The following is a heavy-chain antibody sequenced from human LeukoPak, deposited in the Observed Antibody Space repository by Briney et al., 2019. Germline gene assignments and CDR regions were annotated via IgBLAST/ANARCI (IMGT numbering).Heavy chain of an antibody. D-gene: IGHD6-19*01. V-gene: IGHV1-18*01. CDR1: GYTFTSYG. CDR2: ISAYNGNT. J-gene: IGHJ5*02. Sequence: ASVKVSCKASGYTFTSYGTSWVRQAPGQGLEWMGWISAYNGNTNYAQKLQGRVTMTTDTSTSTAYMELRSLRSDDTAVYYCAREYSSGWYNWFDPWGQGTLVTVSS. CDR3: AREYSSGWYNWFDP.